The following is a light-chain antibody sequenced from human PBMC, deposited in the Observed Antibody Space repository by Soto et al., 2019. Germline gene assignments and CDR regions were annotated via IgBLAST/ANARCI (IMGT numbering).Light chain of an antibody. V-gene: IGKV3-20*01. CDR1: QSLRRSY. CDR3: QQYDSSPPYT. Sequence: EIVLTQSPGTLSLSPGERATLSCRASQSLRRSYLAWYQQKPGQAPRLLIYGASSRATGNPDRFSGSGSGTDFTLTISRLEPEDFAVYYCQQYDSSPPYTFGQGTNLEIK. J-gene: IGKJ2*01. CDR2: GAS.